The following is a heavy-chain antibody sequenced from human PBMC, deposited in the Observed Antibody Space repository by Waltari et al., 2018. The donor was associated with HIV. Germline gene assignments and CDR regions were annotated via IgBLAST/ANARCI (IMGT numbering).Heavy chain of an antibody. CDR1: GFPSNNYW. CDR2: MKWDGSST. CDR3: AREGGLDYYFDY. J-gene: IGHJ4*02. D-gene: IGHD5-12*01. Sequence: EVQLVESGGGLVQPGGSMRLSCAASGFPSNNYWMHWVRQAPGKGLVWVVRMKWDGSSTIYADSVKGRCTISRDNAKNTLYLQVNSLRAEDTAVYYCAREGGLDYYFDYWGQGTLVTVSS. V-gene: IGHV3-74*01.